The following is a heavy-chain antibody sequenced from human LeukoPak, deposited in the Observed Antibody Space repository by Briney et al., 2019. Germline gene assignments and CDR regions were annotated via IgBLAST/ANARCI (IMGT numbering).Heavy chain of an antibody. CDR1: GFTFRDYA. V-gene: IGHV3-23*01. J-gene: IGHJ4*02. CDR3: AKGGYSSPNSYFDF. Sequence: GGSLRLSCAAPGFTFRDYAMSWVRLAPGKGLEWVSAISSSSDQTYYTDSVKGRLTISRDNSKSTLYLQMNSLGVDDTAVYYCAKGGYSSPNSYFDFWGQGTLVTVSS. D-gene: IGHD5-18*01. CDR2: ISSSSDQT.